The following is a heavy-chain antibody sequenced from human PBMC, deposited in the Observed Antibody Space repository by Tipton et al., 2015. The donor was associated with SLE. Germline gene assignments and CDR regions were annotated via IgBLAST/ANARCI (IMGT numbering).Heavy chain of an antibody. Sequence: TLSLTCTVAGGSISRAGYYWSWIRQYPGKGLEWIGYIYHSGSTNYNPSLKSRVTISVDTSKNQFSLKLSSVTAADTAVYYCARDEYRYDGTGYHLLCYGDYWVQGPLATFSS. V-gene: IGHV4-61*08. CDR3: ARDEYRYDGTGYHLLCYGDY. CDR1: GGSISRAGYY. CDR2: IYHSGST. D-gene: IGHD3-22*01. J-gene: IGHJ4*02.